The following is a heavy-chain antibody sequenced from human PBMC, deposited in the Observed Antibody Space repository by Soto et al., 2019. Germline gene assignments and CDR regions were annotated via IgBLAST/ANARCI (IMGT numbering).Heavy chain of an antibody. CDR2: IKEDGSEK. D-gene: IGHD1-1*01. J-gene: IGHJ5*02. CDR3: ARVTTGGYAFSLDDR. Sequence: GGSLRLSCAASEFSFSSYWMSWVRQAPGKGLEWVANIKEDGSEKSYVDSVKGRFTISRDNAKNFLYLQMNGLRDEDKAVYYCARVTTGGYAFSLDDRLGKGTLVTVSS. CDR1: EFSFSSYW. V-gene: IGHV3-7*01.